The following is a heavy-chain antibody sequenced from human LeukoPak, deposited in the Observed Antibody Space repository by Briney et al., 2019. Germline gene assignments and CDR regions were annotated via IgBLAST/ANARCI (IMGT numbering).Heavy chain of an antibody. D-gene: IGHD4-17*01. J-gene: IGHJ4*02. V-gene: IGHV4-59*01. CDR2: IYYSGST. CDR3: ARDYGDYFDY. CDR1: GGSISNCY. Sequence: PSETLSLTCTVSGGSISNCYWSWIRQPPGKGLEWIGYIYYSGSTNYNPSLKSRVIISVDTSKNQFSLKLSSVAAADTAVYYCARDYGDYFDYWGQGTLVTVSS.